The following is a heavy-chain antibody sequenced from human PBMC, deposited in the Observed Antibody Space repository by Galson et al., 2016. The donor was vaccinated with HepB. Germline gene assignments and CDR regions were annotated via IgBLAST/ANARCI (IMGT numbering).Heavy chain of an antibody. CDR3: AHNRDVGSGFFDS. Sequence: PALVKPTQTLTLTCTFSGFSLSPSGLGVGWIRQPPGKALEWLAITYWNDDKRYSSSLRSRLTITKDTSKNQVVLTMTNMEPADTGTYYCAHNRDVGSGFFDSWGQGTQVTVSS. V-gene: IGHV2-5*01. J-gene: IGHJ4*02. CDR1: GFSLSPSGLG. D-gene: IGHD3-3*01. CDR2: TYWNDDK.